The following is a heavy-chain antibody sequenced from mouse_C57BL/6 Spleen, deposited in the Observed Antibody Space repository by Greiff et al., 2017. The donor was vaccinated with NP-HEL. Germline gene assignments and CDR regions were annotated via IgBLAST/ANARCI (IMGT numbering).Heavy chain of an antibody. CDR2: IDPSDSYT. J-gene: IGHJ4*01. CDR3: ARCDGYNWYAMDY. CDR1: GYTFTSYW. D-gene: IGHD2-3*01. V-gene: IGHV1-59*01. Sequence: VQLQQPGAELVRPGTSVKLSCKASGYTFTSYWMHWVKQRPGQGLEWIGVIDPSDSYTNYNQKFKGKATLTVDTSSSTAYMQLSSLTSEDSAVYYCARCDGYNWYAMDYWGQGTSVTVSS.